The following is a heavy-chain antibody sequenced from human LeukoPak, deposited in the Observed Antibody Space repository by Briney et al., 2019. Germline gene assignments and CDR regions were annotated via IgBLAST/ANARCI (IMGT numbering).Heavy chain of an antibody. CDR3: AKDHSLRFGVLDY. CDR2: IWYGGSNK. J-gene: IGHJ4*02. V-gene: IGHV3-30*18. D-gene: IGHD3-10*01. Sequence: GRSLRLSCAASGFTFSSYGMHWVRQAPGKGLEWVAVIWYGGSNKYYADSVKGRFTISRDNSKNTLYLQMNSLRAEDTAVYYCAKDHSLRFGVLDYWGQGTLVTVSS. CDR1: GFTFSSYG.